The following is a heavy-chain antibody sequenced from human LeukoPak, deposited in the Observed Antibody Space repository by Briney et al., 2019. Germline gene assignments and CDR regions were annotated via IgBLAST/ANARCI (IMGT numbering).Heavy chain of an antibody. Sequence: PGGSLRLSCAASGFTFSSYEMNWVRQAPGKGLEWVSYISSSGSTIYYADSVKGRFTISRDNAKNSLYLQMNSLRAEDTALYYCAGLSYYDAFDIWGQGTMVTVSS. CDR1: GFTFSSYE. CDR3: AGLSYYDAFDI. CDR2: ISSSGSTI. D-gene: IGHD3-22*01. J-gene: IGHJ3*02. V-gene: IGHV3-48*03.